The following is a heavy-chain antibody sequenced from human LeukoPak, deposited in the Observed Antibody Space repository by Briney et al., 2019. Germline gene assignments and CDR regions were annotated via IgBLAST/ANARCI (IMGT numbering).Heavy chain of an antibody. J-gene: IGHJ4*02. CDR2: INNVVSST. V-gene: IGHV3-74*01. D-gene: IGHD1-26*01. CDR3: VREVSGSSYFDY. CDR1: GFTFSSCW. Sequence: QAGGSLRLSCAASGFTFSSCWMHWVRQAPGKGMVWVSRINNVVSSTSYADSVKGGFTISRENAKNTLYLQMNSLRAEETAVYYCVREVSGSSYFDYWGQGTLVTVSS.